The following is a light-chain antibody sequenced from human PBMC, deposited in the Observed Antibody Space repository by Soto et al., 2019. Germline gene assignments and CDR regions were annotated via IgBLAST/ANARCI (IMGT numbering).Light chain of an antibody. V-gene: IGKV3-20*01. Sequence: EIVLTQSPGTLSLSPGERATLSCRTSQSISSSYLAWYQQQPGQAPRLLIYGASTRATGIPDRFSGSGSGTDFTLTISRLEPEDFAVYYCQQYNIWPPWTFGQGTRVEI. CDR3: QQYNIWPPWT. J-gene: IGKJ1*01. CDR2: GAS. CDR1: QSISSSY.